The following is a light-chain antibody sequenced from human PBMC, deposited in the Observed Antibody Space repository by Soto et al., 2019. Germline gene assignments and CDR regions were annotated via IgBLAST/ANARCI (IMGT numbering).Light chain of an antibody. J-gene: IGLJ1*01. Sequence: QSVLTQPASVSGSPGQSITISCTGTSSDVGGYNYVSWYQQQSGKAPKLMIHEVSNRPSGVSNRFSGSKSGNTASLTISGLQAEDEADYSCSSYTRSRAYVFGIGTKVSVL. CDR1: SSDVGGYNY. CDR2: EVS. V-gene: IGLV2-14*01. CDR3: SSYTRSRAYV.